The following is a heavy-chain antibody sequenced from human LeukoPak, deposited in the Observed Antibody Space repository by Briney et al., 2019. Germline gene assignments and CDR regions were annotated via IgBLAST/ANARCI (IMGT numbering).Heavy chain of an antibody. CDR2: IRYDGSNK. Sequence: PGGSLRLSCAASGFTFSSYSMNWVRQAPGKGLEWVAFIRYDGSNKYYADSVKGRFTISRDNSKNTLYLQMNSLRAEDTAVHYCAKDIGKSRVGATMLATTNYFDYWGQGTLVTVSS. CDR3: AKDIGKSRVGATMLATTNYFDY. J-gene: IGHJ4*02. D-gene: IGHD1-26*01. V-gene: IGHV3-30*02. CDR1: GFTFSSYS.